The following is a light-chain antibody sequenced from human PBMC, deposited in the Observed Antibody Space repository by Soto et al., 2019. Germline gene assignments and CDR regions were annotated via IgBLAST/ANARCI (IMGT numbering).Light chain of an antibody. J-gene: IGKJ2*01. CDR1: QDINKF. CDR2: DAS. Sequence: DIQMTQSPPSLSASVGDRVTIACQASQDINKFLSRFQQKPGKAPKLLIFDASQLEAGVPSRFSGGGSGTEFTFTISSLQPEDIATYFCQQYDDLPYTFGQGTKLEIK. V-gene: IGKV1-33*01. CDR3: QQYDDLPYT.